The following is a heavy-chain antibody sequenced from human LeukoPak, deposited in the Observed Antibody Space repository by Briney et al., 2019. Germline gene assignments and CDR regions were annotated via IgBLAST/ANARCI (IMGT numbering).Heavy chain of an antibody. D-gene: IGHD6-19*01. CDR2: ISGSGGST. CDR1: GFTFSSYA. CDR3: AKDREAAVAGYFDY. Sequence: PGGSLRLSCAASGFTFSSYAMSWVRQAPGKGLEWVSAISGSGGSTYYADSVKGRFTISRDNSKNTLYLQMNSLRVEDTALYYCAKDREAAVAGYFDYWGQGTLVTVSS. V-gene: IGHV3-23*01. J-gene: IGHJ4*02.